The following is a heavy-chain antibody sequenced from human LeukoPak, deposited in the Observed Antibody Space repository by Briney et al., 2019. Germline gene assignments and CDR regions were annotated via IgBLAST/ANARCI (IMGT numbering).Heavy chain of an antibody. J-gene: IGHJ4*02. CDR3: AKDLLDALGGIYGPFDN. D-gene: IGHD2-15*01. Sequence: PGGSLSLTCAASGCTFSGHWMHWVRQPPGKGLVWISRINTDGGTTYYADSVKGRITIFRDNAKETLFLQMNMTRAADTAAYYSAKDLLDALGGIYGPFDNGGKGTLVSVSS. CDR2: INTDGGTT. CDR1: GCTFSGHW. V-gene: IGHV3-74*01.